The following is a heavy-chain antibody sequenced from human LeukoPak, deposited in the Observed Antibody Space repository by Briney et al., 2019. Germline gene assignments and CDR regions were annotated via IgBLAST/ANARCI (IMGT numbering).Heavy chain of an antibody. J-gene: IGHJ4*02. CDR1: GFTFSSYW. V-gene: IGHV3-7*03. Sequence: GGSLSFSCAAAGFTFSSYWMIWVGQAQRKGLEGVANIKQDGSEKYYVDSVKGRFTISRDNAKNSLYLQMNSLRAEDTAVYYCARDGSLYGLGNIWGQGTLVTVSS. D-gene: IGHD3-10*01. CDR2: IKQDGSEK. CDR3: ARDGSLYGLGNI.